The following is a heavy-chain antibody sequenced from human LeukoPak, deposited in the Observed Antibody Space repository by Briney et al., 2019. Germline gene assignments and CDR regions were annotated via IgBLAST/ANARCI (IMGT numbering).Heavy chain of an antibody. J-gene: IGHJ4*02. CDR3: ARDVGAAGFDY. Sequence: PGGSLRLSCAASGFTFGSYWMHWVRQAPGKGPVWVSRINTDQSDTMYADAVKGRFTISRDNSKNTLYLQMNSLRAEDTAVYYCARDVGAAGFDYWGQGTLVTVSS. V-gene: IGHV3-74*03. D-gene: IGHD6-13*01. CDR2: INTDQSDT. CDR1: GFTFGSYW.